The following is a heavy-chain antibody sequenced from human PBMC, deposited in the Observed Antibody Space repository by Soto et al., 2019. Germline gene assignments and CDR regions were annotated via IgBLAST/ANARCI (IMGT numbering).Heavy chain of an antibody. CDR2: INHSGST. J-gene: IGHJ3*02. Sequence: SETLSLTCAVYGGSFSGYYWSWIRQPPGKGLEWIGEINHSGSTNYNPSLKSRVTISVDTSKNQFSLKQSSVTAADTAVYYCARGAMIVVVITTSYAFDIWGQGTMVTVSS. CDR1: GGSFSGYY. D-gene: IGHD3-22*01. V-gene: IGHV4-34*01. CDR3: ARGAMIVVVITTSYAFDI.